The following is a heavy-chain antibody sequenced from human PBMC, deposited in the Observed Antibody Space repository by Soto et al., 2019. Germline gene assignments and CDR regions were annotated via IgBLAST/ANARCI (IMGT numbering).Heavy chain of an antibody. CDR1: GGSVSSGSYY. CDR3: AREGXTGVTKLNYYYYYGMDV. Sequence: SETLSLTCTVSGGSVSSGSYYWSWIRQPPGRGLEWIGYIYYSGSTNYNPSLKSRVTISVDTSKNQFSLKLSSVTAADTAVYYCAREGXTGVTKLNYYYYYGMDVWGPGTTVTVSS. D-gene: IGHD2-8*02. V-gene: IGHV4-61*01. J-gene: IGHJ6*02. CDR2: IYYSGST.